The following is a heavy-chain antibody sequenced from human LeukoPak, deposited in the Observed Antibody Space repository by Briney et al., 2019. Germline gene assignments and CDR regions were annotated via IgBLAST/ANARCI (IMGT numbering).Heavy chain of an antibody. CDR3: ARDPTTVTKGFDI. Sequence: TPETLSLTCTVSGGSISNHYWTWIRQPPGKGLEWIGYISYSGSTNYNPSLRSRVTISIDTSNNQISLRLSPVTAADTAVYYCARDPTTVTKGFDIWGLGTMVTVSP. D-gene: IGHD4-17*01. V-gene: IGHV4-59*11. CDR1: GGSISNHY. CDR2: ISYSGST. J-gene: IGHJ3*02.